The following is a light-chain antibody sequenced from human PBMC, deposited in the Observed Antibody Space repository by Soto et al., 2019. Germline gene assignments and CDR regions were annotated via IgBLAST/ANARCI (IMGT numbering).Light chain of an antibody. J-gene: IGLJ2*01. CDR1: SSNIGSNY. CDR3: AAWDDSLSGPV. CDR2: RNN. Sequence: QSVLTQPPSVSGNPGQRVTISCSGSSSNIGSNYVYWYQQLPGSAPKLLIYRNNQRPSGVPDRFSGSKSGTSASLAISGLRSEDEADYYCAAWDDSLSGPVFGGGTKLTVL. V-gene: IGLV1-47*01.